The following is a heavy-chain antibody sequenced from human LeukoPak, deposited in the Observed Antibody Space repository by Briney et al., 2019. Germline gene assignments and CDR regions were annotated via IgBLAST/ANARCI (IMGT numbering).Heavy chain of an antibody. J-gene: IGHJ6*02. V-gene: IGHV3-23*01. Sequence: PWGSLCLTCAASEFTFSSYAMQWVRQAPGKGLEWVSGISTSGGSTWYSDSVKGRFTISRDNSKNTLYLQMNSLRDEDTAVYYCARYVRSPGHSYGLDFWGQGTTVTVSS. CDR2: ISTSGGST. CDR1: EFTFSSYA. CDR3: ARYVRSPGHSYGLDF. D-gene: IGHD1-14*01.